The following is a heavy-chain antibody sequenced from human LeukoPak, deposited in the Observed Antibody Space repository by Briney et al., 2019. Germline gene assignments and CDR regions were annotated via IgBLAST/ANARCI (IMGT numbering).Heavy chain of an antibody. J-gene: IGHJ6*03. V-gene: IGHV4-59*11. CDR3: VRDALEGYYSYYYMDV. D-gene: IGHD1-1*01. Sequence: SETLSLTCSVSGGPIISHYWSWIRQPPGKGLEWIGYISNSGSTDYNPSLRSRVTISINTSKNQFSLKLTSVTAADSAVYYSVRDALEGYYSYYYMDVWGRGTTVTVSS. CDR1: GGPIISHY. CDR2: ISNSGST.